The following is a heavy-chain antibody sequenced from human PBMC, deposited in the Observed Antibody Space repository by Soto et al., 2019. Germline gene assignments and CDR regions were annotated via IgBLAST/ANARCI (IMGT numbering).Heavy chain of an antibody. CDR1: GYGFTSYW. J-gene: IGHJ6*02. V-gene: IGHV5-51*01. CDR2: IYPGDSDT. CDR3: ARLMGYCSGGSCYYYGMDV. Sequence: PGESLKISCKGSGYGFTSYWIGWVRQMPGKGLEWMGIIYPGDSDTRYSPSFQGQVTISADKSISTAYLQWSSLKASDTAMYYCARLMGYCSGGSCYYYGMDVWGQGTTVTVSS. D-gene: IGHD2-15*01.